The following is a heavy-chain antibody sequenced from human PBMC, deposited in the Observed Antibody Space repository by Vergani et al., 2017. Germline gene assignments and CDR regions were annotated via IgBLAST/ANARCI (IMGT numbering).Heavy chain of an antibody. Sequence: QVQLQESGPGLVKPSETLSLTCTVSGGSISSYYWSWIRQPPGKGLEWIGYIYYSGSTNYNPSLKSRVTISVDTSKNQFSLKLSSVTAADTAVYYCARTYYYDTSGLNLYIWGQG. CDR1: GGSISSYY. V-gene: IGHV4-59*01. CDR3: ARTYYYDTSGLNLYI. J-gene: IGHJ3*02. D-gene: IGHD3-22*01. CDR2: IYYSGST.